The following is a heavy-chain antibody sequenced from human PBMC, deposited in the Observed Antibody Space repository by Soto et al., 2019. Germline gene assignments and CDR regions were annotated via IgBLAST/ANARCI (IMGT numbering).Heavy chain of an antibody. V-gene: IGHV4-4*02. J-gene: IGHJ6*02. CDR3: ARVVGAARGYYYGMDV. D-gene: IGHD6-6*01. Sequence: SETLSLTCAVSGDSISSSNWWSWVRQPPGKGLEWIGEIYHSGSTNYNPSLKSRVTISVDKSKNQFSLKLSSVTAADTAVYYCARVVGAARGYYYGMDVWGQGTTVTVSS. CDR2: IYHSGST. CDR1: GDSISSSNW.